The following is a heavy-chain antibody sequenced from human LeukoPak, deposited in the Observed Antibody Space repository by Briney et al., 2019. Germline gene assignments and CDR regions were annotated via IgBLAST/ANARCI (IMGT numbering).Heavy chain of an antibody. D-gene: IGHD1-26*01. V-gene: IGHV4-59*01. J-gene: IGHJ3*02. CDR3: ARVQVGANAFDI. Sequence: SETLSLTCTVSGGSISSYYWSWLRQPPGKGLEWIGYIYYSGSTNYNPSLKSRVTISVDTSKNQFSLKLSSVTAADTAVYYCARVQVGANAFDIWGQGTMVTVSS. CDR2: IYYSGST. CDR1: GGSISSYY.